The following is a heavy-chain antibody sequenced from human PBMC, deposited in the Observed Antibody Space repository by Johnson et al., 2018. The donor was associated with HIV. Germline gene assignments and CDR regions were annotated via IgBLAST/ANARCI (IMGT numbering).Heavy chain of an antibody. J-gene: IGHJ3*02. D-gene: IGHD5-24*01. CDR1: GFTVSSNY. CDR2: TYSGGGT. Sequence: VQLVESGGGVVRPGESLRLSCAASGFTVSSNYMSWVRQAPGKGLEWVSVTYSGGGTYYADSVKGRFTISRDNSKNTLYLQMNSLRAEDTAVYYCARACRDGYTCDAFDIWGQGTMVTVSS. CDR3: ARACRDGYTCDAFDI. V-gene: IGHV3-66*01.